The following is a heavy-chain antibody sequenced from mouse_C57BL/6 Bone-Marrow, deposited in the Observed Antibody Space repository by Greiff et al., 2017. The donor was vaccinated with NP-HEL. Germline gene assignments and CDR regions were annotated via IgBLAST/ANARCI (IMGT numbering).Heavy chain of an antibody. D-gene: IGHD2-1*01. CDR2: IDPANGNT. V-gene: IGHV14-3*01. J-gene: IGHJ4*01. CDR1: GFNIKNTY. Sequence: VQLQQSVAELVRPGASVKLSCTASGFNIKNTYMHWVKQRPEQALEWIGRIDPANGNTKYAPKFQGKATITADTSSNTAYLQLSSLTSEDTAIYYCAITLYGNSFFYAMDYWGQGTSVTVSS. CDR3: AITLYGNSFFYAMDY.